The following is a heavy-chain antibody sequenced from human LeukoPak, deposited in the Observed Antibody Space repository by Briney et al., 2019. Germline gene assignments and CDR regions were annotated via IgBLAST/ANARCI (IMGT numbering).Heavy chain of an antibody. J-gene: IGHJ5*02. CDR2: IYTSGST. Sequence: SETLSLTCTVSGGSISSGSYYWSWIRQPAGKGLEWIGRIYTSGSTNYNPSLKSRVTISVDTSKNQFSLKLSSVTAADTAVYYCARAGMAARRFWFDPWGQGTLVTASS. CDR3: ARAGMAARRFWFDP. D-gene: IGHD6-6*01. CDR1: GGSISSGSYY. V-gene: IGHV4-61*02.